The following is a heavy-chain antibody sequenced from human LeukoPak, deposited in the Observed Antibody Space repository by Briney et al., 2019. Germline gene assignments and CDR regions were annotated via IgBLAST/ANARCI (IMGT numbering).Heavy chain of an antibody. CDR2: IYYSWST. CDR3: AITFSGSSASRYYYYYYMDG. J-gene: IGHJ6*03. CDR1: GGTISSHY. V-gene: IGHV4-59*11. D-gene: IGHD6-6*01. Sequence: SETLSLTCIVSGGTISSHYWSWIRPPPGKGLEWIGYIYYSWSTNYNPCLKSRVTISVDTSKNQFSLKLSSVTAADTAVYYCAITFSGSSASRYYYYYYMDGWGKVTTVTVSS.